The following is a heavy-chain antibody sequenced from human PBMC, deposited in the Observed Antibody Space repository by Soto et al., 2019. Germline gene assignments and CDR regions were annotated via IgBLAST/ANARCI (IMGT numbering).Heavy chain of an antibody. D-gene: IGHD2-21*01. J-gene: IGHJ4*02. CDR1: GFTISSRA. V-gene: IGHV3-23*01. CDR3: AKDHDGDGLPTFDK. CDR2: ITRNDGRT. Sequence: EVKFLESGGDLVQPGGSLRLSCAASGFTISSRAMSWVRQAPGKGLEWVASITRNDGRTYYADSVKGRFSISRHNSENALSLTMHSLRAEDTGRYFCAKDHDGDGLPTFDKWGPGTLVTVS.